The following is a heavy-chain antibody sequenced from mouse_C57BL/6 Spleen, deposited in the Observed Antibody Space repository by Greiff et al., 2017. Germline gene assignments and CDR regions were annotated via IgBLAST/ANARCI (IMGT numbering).Heavy chain of an antibody. CDR3: ARESFSFDY. CDR2: IDPSDSET. J-gene: IGHJ2*01. CDR1: GYTFTSYW. Sequence: QVQLQQSGAELVRPGSSVKLSCKASGYTFTSYWMHWVKQRPIQGLEWIGNIDPSDSETHYTQKFKDKATLTVDKSSSTAYMQLSSLTSEDSAVYYCARESFSFDYWGQGTTLTVSS. V-gene: IGHV1-52*01.